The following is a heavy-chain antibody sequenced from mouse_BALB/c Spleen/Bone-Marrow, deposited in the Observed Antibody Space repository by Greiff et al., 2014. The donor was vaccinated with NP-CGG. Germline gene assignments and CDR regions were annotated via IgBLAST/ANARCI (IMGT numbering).Heavy chain of an antibody. CDR2: IWSDGST. D-gene: IGHD1-1*01. CDR3: ARHYGSSLYAMDY. CDR1: GFSLTSYG. Sequence: VQLVESGPGLVAPSQSLSITCTISGFSLTSYGVHWVRQPPGKGLEWLVVIWSDGSTTCNSALKSRLSISKDNSKSQVFLKMNSLQTGDTAMYYCARHYGSSLYAMDYWGQGTSVTVSS. J-gene: IGHJ4*01. V-gene: IGHV2-6-1*01.